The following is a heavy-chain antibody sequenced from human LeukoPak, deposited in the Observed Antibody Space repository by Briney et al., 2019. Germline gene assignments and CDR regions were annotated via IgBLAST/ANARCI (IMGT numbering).Heavy chain of an antibody. CDR2: ISSSGNTI. CDR3: ARGDSSGYYFYYYYGMDV. V-gene: IGHV3-48*03. Sequence: GGSLRLSCAASGFTFSDYEMNWVRQAPGKGLEWVSYISSSGNTIFYADSVKGRFTISRDDAENSLYLQMNSLRVEDTAVYYCARGDSSGYYFYYYYGMDVWGQGTTVTVSS. J-gene: IGHJ6*02. D-gene: IGHD3-22*01. CDR1: GFTFSDYE.